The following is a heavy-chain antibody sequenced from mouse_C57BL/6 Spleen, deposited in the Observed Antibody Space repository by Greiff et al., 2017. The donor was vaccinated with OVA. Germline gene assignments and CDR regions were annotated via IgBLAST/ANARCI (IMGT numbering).Heavy chain of an antibody. CDR2: IDPSDSYT. J-gene: IGHJ3*01. D-gene: IGHD1-1*01. Sequence: QVQLQQPGAELVMPGASVKLSCKASGYTFTSYWMHWVKQRPGQGLEWIGEIDPSDSYTNYNQKFKGKSTLTVDKSSSTADVQLSSLTSEDSAVYDCARAGYGSGGFADWGQGTLVTVSA. V-gene: IGHV1-69*01. CDR1: GYTFTSYW. CDR3: ARAGYGSGGFAD.